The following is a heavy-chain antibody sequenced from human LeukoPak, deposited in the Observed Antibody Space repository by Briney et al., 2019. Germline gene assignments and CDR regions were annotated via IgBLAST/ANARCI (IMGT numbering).Heavy chain of an antibody. D-gene: IGHD3-10*01. CDR3: AREALLWFGEPFDY. Sequence: GGPLRLSCAVSGFSFSSYWMSWVRQAPGKGLEWVANIEQDGSEKYYVDSVKGRFTISRDNAKNSLYLQMNSLRVEDTAVYYCAREALLWFGEPFDYWGQGTLVTVSS. V-gene: IGHV3-7*01. J-gene: IGHJ4*02. CDR2: IEQDGSEK. CDR1: GFSFSSYW.